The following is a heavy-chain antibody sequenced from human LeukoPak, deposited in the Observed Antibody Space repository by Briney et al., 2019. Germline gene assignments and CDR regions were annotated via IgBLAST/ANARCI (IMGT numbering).Heavy chain of an antibody. CDR2: ISSSSSTI. V-gene: IGHV3-48*04. Sequence: GGSLRLSCAASGFTFSSYSMNWVRQAPGKGLEWVSYISSSSSTIYYADSVKGRFTISRDNAKNSLYLQMNSLRAEDTAVYYCATFGSTDYYYYMDVWGKGTTVTVSS. CDR3: ATFGSTDYYYYMDV. J-gene: IGHJ6*03. CDR1: GFTFSSYS. D-gene: IGHD3-16*01.